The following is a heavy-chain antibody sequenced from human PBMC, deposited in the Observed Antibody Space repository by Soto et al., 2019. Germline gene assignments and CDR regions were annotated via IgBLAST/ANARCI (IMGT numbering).Heavy chain of an antibody. CDR3: ARYSYDSSGYYSRGLGAMGV. V-gene: IGHV5-10-1*01. Sequence: GESLKISCKGSGYSFTSYWISWVRQMPGKGLEWMGRIDPSDSYTNYSPSFQGHVTISADKSISTAYLQCSSWKASDTAMYYCARYSYDSSGYYSRGLGAMGVWGQGTTGAV. J-gene: IGHJ6*02. CDR2: IDPSDSYT. D-gene: IGHD3-22*01. CDR1: GYSFTSYW.